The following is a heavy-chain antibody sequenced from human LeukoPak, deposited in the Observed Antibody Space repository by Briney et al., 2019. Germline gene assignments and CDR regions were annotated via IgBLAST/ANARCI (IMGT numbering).Heavy chain of an antibody. V-gene: IGHV4-59*01. CDR3: ARSGECSGGSCIRDFDY. CDR2: IYYSGGT. J-gene: IGHJ4*02. CDR1: GGSLSSYY. Sequence: SETLSLTCNVSGGSLSSYYWSWVRQPPGKGLEWIGYIYYSGGTNYNPSLKSRVTISVDTSKNQFSLKLSSVTAADTAVYYCARSGECSGGSCIRDFDYWGQGTLVTVSS. D-gene: IGHD2-15*01.